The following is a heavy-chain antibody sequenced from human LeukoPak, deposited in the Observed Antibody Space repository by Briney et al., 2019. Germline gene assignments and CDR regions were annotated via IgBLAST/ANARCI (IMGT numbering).Heavy chain of an antibody. Sequence: ASVKVSCTASGYTFTGYYMHWVRQAPGQELEWMGWLSPNSGDTKFAQKFQGRVTMTRDTSISTAYMELSRLRSDDTAVYYCARATDISSWYLAYWGQGTLVTVSS. J-gene: IGHJ4*02. V-gene: IGHV1-2*02. CDR2: LSPNSGDT. D-gene: IGHD6-13*01. CDR3: ARATDISSWYLAY. CDR1: GYTFTGYY.